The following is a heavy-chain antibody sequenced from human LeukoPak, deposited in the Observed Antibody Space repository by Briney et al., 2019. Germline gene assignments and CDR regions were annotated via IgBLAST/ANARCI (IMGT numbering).Heavy chain of an antibody. CDR1: GFTFSSYA. J-gene: IGHJ4*02. V-gene: IGHV3-23*01. CDR2: ISGSGGST. CDR3: AKALRYCSSTSCPRGTVTTHYFDY. D-gene: IGHD2-2*01. Sequence: GGSLRLSCAASGFTFSSYAMSWVRQAPGKGLEWVPAISGSGGSTYYADFVKGRFTISRDNSKNTLYLQMNSLRAEDTAVYYCAKALRYCSSTSCPRGTVTTHYFDYWGQGTLVTVSS.